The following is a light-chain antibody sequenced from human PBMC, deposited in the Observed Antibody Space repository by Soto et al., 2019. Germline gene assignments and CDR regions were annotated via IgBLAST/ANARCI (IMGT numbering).Light chain of an antibody. Sequence: DIQMTQSPSSLSASVGDRVTITCRASQSISSSLNWYQQRPGRAPKLLISDASSLQSGVPSRFSGSESGTDFTLTINSLQPEQFATYYCQQSHAFGQGTKLEIK. CDR1: QSISSS. CDR3: QQSHA. J-gene: IGKJ2*01. CDR2: DAS. V-gene: IGKV1-39*01.